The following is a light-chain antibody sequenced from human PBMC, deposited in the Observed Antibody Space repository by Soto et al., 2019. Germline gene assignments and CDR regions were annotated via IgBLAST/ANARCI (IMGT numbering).Light chain of an antibody. CDR3: SSYAGSNYV. CDR2: EVS. Sequence: QSVLTQPPSASRSPGQSVPISCTGTSSDVGGYNYVSWYQQHPGKAPKLMIYEVSKRPSGVPDRFSGSKSGNTASLTVSGLQAEDEADYYCSSYAGSNYVFGTGTKVTVL. V-gene: IGLV2-8*02. J-gene: IGLJ1*01. CDR1: SSDVGGYNY.